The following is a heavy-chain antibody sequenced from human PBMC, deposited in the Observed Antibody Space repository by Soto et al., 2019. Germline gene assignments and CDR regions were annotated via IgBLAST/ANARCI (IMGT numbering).Heavy chain of an antibody. J-gene: IGHJ4*02. V-gene: IGHV3-23*01. Sequence: GRSLILSCAASGFTFSSHAMTWVRQAPGKWLEWVSTISERGGRTFYADSVKGLFTISRDNSQNTLFLQLSSLRVDATAVYYCVPGSSGGVEEDCWGQGALATVSS. CDR3: VPGSSGGVEEDC. CDR1: GFTFSSHA. D-gene: IGHD3-3*01. CDR2: ISERGGRT.